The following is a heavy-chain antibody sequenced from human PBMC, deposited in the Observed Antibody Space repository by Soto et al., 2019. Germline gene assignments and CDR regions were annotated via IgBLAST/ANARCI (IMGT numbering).Heavy chain of an antibody. CDR3: ARDKITGLFDY. V-gene: IGHV4-34*01. Sequence: PSETLSLTCAVYGGNFRGYDWTWIRQPPGTGLEWIGEINHSGSTNYNPSLKSRVTISVDTSKNQFSLKLTSVTAADTAVYYCARDKITGLFDYWGQGTLVTVSS. CDR2: INHSGST. D-gene: IGHD2-8*02. J-gene: IGHJ4*02. CDR1: GGNFRGYD.